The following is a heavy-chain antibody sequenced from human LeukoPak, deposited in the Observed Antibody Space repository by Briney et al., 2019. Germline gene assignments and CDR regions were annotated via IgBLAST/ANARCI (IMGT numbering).Heavy chain of an antibody. Sequence: GGSLRLSCAASGFTFSSYSMNWVRQAPGKRLEWVSSISSSSSYIYYADSVKGRFTISRDNAKNSLYLQMNSLRAEDTAVYYCARISGSGYSGYDKDDAFDIWGQGTMVTVSS. CDR3: ARISGSGYSGYDKDDAFDI. CDR1: GFTFSSYS. D-gene: IGHD5-12*01. V-gene: IGHV3-21*01. J-gene: IGHJ3*02. CDR2: ISSSSSYI.